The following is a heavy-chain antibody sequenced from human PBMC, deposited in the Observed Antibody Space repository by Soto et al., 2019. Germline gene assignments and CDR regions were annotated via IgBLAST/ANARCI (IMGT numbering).Heavy chain of an antibody. J-gene: IGHJ4*02. CDR3: VKRSKYHLDSSFDS. CDR1: GGPLSSHA. D-gene: IGHD3-22*01. CDR2: IIPIFGTS. Sequence: SVKVSCKASGGPLSSHATSWVRQAPGQGLEWMGGIIPIFGTSNYAQKFQGRVTVTADELASTAYMELRSLTSEDTAMYYCVKRSKYHLDSSFDSWGQGTLVTVSS. V-gene: IGHV1-69*13.